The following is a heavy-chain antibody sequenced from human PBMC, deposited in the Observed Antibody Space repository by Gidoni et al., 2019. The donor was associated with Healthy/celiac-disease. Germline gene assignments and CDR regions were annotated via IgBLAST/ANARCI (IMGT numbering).Heavy chain of an antibody. Sequence: QVQPQQWGAGLLKPSETLSLTCAVYGGSFSGYYWSWIRQPPGKGLEWIGEINHSGSTNYNPSLKSRVTISVDTSKNQFSLKLSSVTAADTAVYYCARGGGVEGVALLSNPNWFDPWGQGTLVTVSS. V-gene: IGHV4-34*01. J-gene: IGHJ5*02. CDR2: INHSGST. D-gene: IGHD3-16*01. CDR1: GGSFSGYY. CDR3: ARGGGVEGVALLSNPNWFDP.